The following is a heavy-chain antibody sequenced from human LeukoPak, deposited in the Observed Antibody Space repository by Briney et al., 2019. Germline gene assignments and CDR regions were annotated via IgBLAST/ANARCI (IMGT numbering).Heavy chain of an antibody. V-gene: IGHV1-2*02. Sequence: ASVKVSCKTSGYTFTGYYMHWVRQAPGQGLEWMGWINPNSGGTNYAQKFQGRVTMTRDTSITTAYMELSGLRSDDTAVYYCARELNRPTEEGYWGQGTLVTVSS. CDR1: GYTFTGYY. J-gene: IGHJ4*02. D-gene: IGHD1-14*01. CDR2: INPNSGGT. CDR3: ARELNRPTEEGY.